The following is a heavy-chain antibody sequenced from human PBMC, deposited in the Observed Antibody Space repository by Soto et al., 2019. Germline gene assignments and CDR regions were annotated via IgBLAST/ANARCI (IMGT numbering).Heavy chain of an antibody. Sequence: SETLSLTCTVSGGSISSYYWTWIRQPPGKGLEWIGCIFYSGSTNYNPSLKSRVTISVDTSKNQFSLKLSSVTAADTAVYYCARTTYQLSYYYYMDVWGKGTTVTVSS. J-gene: IGHJ6*03. CDR2: IFYSGST. CDR1: GGSISSYY. V-gene: IGHV4-59*01. D-gene: IGHD1-1*01. CDR3: ARTTYQLSYYYYMDV.